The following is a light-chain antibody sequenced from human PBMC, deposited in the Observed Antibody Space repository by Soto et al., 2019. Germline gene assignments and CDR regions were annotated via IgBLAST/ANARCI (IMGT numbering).Light chain of an antibody. CDR1: QAISNY. CDR2: AAS. J-gene: IGKJ5*01. V-gene: IGKV1-27*01. Sequence: DIQMTQSPSSLSASVGDRITVACRASQAISNYLAWYQQKPGKVPKLLISAASTLQSGVPSRFSGSGSGTDFTLTISSLQPEDVAVYYCQQRNSWPPTFTFGQGTRLEI. CDR3: QQRNSWPPTFT.